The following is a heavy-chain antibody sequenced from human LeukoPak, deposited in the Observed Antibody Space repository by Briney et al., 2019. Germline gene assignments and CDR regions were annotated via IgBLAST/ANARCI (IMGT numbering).Heavy chain of an antibody. CDR2: VIPILGIA. D-gene: IGHD3-22*01. Sequence: SVKVSCKASGGTFSSYAISWVRQALGQGLEWMGRVIPILGIANYAQKFQGRVTITADKSTSTAYMELSSLRSEDTAVYYCARGSLNYYDSIGVSWYFDYWGQGTLVTVSS. CDR1: GGTFSSYA. V-gene: IGHV1-69*04. CDR3: ARGSLNYYDSIGVSWYFDY. J-gene: IGHJ4*02.